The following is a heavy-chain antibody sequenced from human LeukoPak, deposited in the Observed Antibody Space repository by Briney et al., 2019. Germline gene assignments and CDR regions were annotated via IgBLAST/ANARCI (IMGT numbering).Heavy chain of an antibody. J-gene: IGHJ4*02. Sequence: PGRSLRLSCAASGFTFSRHGMHWVRQAPGKGLEWVAVIGDTGRAKYYADSVEGRFTASRDNSKNTLYLQMNSLRAEDTAVYYCAKDYGDYEPWYYFDYWGQGTLVTVSS. CDR2: IGDTGRAK. CDR1: GFTFSRHG. D-gene: IGHD4-17*01. CDR3: AKDYGDYEPWYYFDY. V-gene: IGHV3-30*18.